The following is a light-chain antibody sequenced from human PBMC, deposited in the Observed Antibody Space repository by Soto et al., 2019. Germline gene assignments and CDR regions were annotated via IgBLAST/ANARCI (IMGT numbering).Light chain of an antibody. CDR1: SSDVGGYNY. Sequence: QSALTQPASVSGSPGQSITISCTGTSSDVGGYNYVSWYQQHPGKAPKLMIYDVSNRPSGVSNRFSGSKSGNPASLAISWVQGWEEADYYLNSYTNSRPPVFGGGTQPTVL. V-gene: IGLV2-14*01. CDR3: NSYTNSRPPV. J-gene: IGLJ3*02. CDR2: DVS.